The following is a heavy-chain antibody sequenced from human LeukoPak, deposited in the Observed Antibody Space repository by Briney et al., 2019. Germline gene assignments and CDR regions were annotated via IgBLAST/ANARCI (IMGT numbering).Heavy chain of an antibody. CDR1: GGSFSGYY. V-gene: IGHV4-34*01. J-gene: IGHJ4*02. CDR2: INHSGST. CDR3: ARWGDCSGGSCYSGLHFDY. D-gene: IGHD2-15*01. Sequence: SETLSLTCAVYGGSFSGYYWSRIRQPPGKGLEWIGEINHSGSTNYNPSLKSRVTISVDTSKNQFSLKLSSVTAADTAVYYCARWGDCSGGSCYSGLHFDYWGQGTLVTVSS.